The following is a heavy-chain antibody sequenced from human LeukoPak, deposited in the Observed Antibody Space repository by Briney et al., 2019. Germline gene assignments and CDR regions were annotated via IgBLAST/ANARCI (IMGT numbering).Heavy chain of an antibody. CDR3: AKNPSIWELRYYFDY. CDR2: ISYDGSNK. D-gene: IGHD1-26*01. J-gene: IGHJ4*02. Sequence: GGSLRLSCAASGFTFTTYWMSWMRQAPGKGLEWVAVISYDGSNKYYADSVKGRFTISRDNSKNTLYLQMNSLRAEDTAVYYCAKNPSIWELRYYFDYWGQGTLVTVSS. V-gene: IGHV3-30*18. CDR1: GFTFTTYW.